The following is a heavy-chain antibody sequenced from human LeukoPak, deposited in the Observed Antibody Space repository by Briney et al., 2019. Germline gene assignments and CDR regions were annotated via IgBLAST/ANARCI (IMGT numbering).Heavy chain of an antibody. D-gene: IGHD4-11*01. V-gene: IGHV5-51*01. CDR1: GYSLTSYW. J-gene: IGHJ2*01. CDR3: ARRTTMAYWYFDL. Sequence: GESLKISCKGSGYSLTSYWIGWVRQMPGKGLEWMGIIYPGDSDTRYSPSFQGQVTISADKSISTAYLQWSSLKASDTAMYYCARRTTMAYWYFDLWGRGTLVTVSS. CDR2: IYPGDSDT.